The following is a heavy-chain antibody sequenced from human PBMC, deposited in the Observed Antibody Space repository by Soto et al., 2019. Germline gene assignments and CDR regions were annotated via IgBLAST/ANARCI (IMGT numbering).Heavy chain of an antibody. Sequence: SETLSLTCTVSGGSISSSSYYWGWIRQPPGKGLEWIGSIYYSGTTYYNPSLKSRVTISVETSKNQFSLKLSSVTAADTAVYYCAGHRGYYDILTGYYTELNFDYWGQGTLVTVSS. J-gene: IGHJ4*02. D-gene: IGHD3-9*01. CDR2: IYYSGTT. V-gene: IGHV4-39*01. CDR3: AGHRGYYDILTGYYTELNFDY. CDR1: GGSISSSSYY.